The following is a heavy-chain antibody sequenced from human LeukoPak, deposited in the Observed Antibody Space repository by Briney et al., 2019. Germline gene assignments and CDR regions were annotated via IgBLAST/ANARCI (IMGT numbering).Heavy chain of an antibody. CDR1: GYTFTSYA. D-gene: IGHD6-19*01. V-gene: IGHV7-4-1*02. Sequence: ASVKVSCKASGYTFTSYAMNWVRQAPGQGLEWMGWINTNTGNPTYAQGFTGRFVFSMDTSVSTAYLQISSLKASDTAMYYCARLPVSSGWYYFDYWGQGTLVTVSS. J-gene: IGHJ4*02. CDR3: ARLPVSSGWYYFDY. CDR2: INTNTGNP.